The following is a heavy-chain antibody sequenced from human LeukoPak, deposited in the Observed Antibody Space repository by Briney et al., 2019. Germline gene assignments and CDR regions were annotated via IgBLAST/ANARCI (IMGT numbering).Heavy chain of an antibody. V-gene: IGHV4-39*07. Sequence: TSETLSLTCTVSGGSISSSSYYWGWIRQPPGKGLEWIGSIYYSGSTYYNPSLKSRVTISVDTSKNQFSLKLSSVTAADTAVYYCARGWLQFGYWGQGTLVTVSS. D-gene: IGHD5-24*01. CDR1: GGSISSSSYY. J-gene: IGHJ4*02. CDR2: IYYSGST. CDR3: ARGWLQFGY.